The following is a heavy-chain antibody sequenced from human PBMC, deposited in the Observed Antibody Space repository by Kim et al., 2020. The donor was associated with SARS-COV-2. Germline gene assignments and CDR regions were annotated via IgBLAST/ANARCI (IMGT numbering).Heavy chain of an antibody. Sequence: SVKVSCKASGGTFSSYATSWVRQAPGQGLEWMGGIIPIFGTANYAQKFQGRVTITADESTSTAYMELSSLRSVDTAVYYCARGPQSTTYYYGSGSYYFDYCGEGTLVTVSS. J-gene: IGHJ4*02. CDR2: IIPIFGTA. CDR1: GGTFSSYA. CDR3: ARGPQSTTYYYGSGSYYFDY. V-gene: IGHV1-69*13. D-gene: IGHD3-10*01.